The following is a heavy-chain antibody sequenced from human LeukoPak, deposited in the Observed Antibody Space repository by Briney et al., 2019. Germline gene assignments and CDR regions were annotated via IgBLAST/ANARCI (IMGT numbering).Heavy chain of an antibody. CDR1: GFTFSSYA. J-gene: IGHJ4*02. Sequence: GGSLRLSCAASGFTFSSYAMSWVRQAPGKGLEWVSAISGSGDSTYYADSVKGRFTISRDNSKSTLYLQMNSLRVEDTAVYYCAKETPYSSSWCYFDYWGQGTLVTVSS. CDR3: AKETPYSSSWCYFDY. V-gene: IGHV3-23*01. D-gene: IGHD6-13*01. CDR2: ISGSGDST.